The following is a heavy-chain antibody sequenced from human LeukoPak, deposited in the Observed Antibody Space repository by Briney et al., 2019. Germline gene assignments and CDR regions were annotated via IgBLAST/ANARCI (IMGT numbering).Heavy chain of an antibody. D-gene: IGHD6-19*01. Sequence: PGGSLRLSCAASEFSVGSNYMTWVRQAPGKGLEWVSLIYSGGSTYYADSVKGRFTISRDNSKNTLYLQMNSLRAEDTAVYYCASFGGVQWYPGPFDPWGQGTLVTVSS. CDR1: EFSVGSNY. V-gene: IGHV3-66*01. J-gene: IGHJ5*02. CDR3: ASFGGVQWYPGPFDP. CDR2: IYSGGST.